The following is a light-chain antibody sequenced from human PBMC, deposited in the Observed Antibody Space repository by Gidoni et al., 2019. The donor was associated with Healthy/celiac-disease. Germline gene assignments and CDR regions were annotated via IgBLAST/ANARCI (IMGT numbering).Light chain of an antibody. CDR1: KLGDKY. J-gene: IGLJ1*01. CDR2: QDS. V-gene: IGLV3-1*01. Sequence: VSVSPGLTASITCSGDKLGDKYACWYQQKPGQSPVLVIYQDSKRPSGIPERFSGSNSGNTATLTISGTQAMDEADYYCQAWDSSTGVFGTGTKVTVL. CDR3: QAWDSSTGV.